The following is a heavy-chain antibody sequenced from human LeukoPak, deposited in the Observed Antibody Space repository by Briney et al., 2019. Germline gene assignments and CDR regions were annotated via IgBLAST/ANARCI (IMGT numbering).Heavy chain of an antibody. V-gene: IGHV4-34*01. D-gene: IGHD3-10*01. CDR2: INHSGST. Sequence: SETLSLTCTVSGGSISSYYWSWIRQPPGKGLEWIGEINHSGSTNYNPSLKSRVNISVDTSKNQFSLKLRSVTAADTAVYYCARAPYGSGSSPFDYWGQGTLVTVSS. J-gene: IGHJ4*02. CDR1: GGSISSYY. CDR3: ARAPYGSGSSPFDY.